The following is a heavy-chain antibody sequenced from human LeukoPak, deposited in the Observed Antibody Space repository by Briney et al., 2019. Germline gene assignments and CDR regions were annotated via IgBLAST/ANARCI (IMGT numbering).Heavy chain of an antibody. J-gene: IGHJ6*02. CDR3: AKDHGAGGYGMDV. Sequence: GGSLRLSCAASGFTFSSYAMGWVRQAPGKGLEWVSAISGSGGSTYYADSVKGRFTISRDNSKNTLYLQMNSLRAEDTAVYYCAKDHGAGGYGMDVWGQGTTVTVSS. D-gene: IGHD2-15*01. CDR1: GFTFSSYA. V-gene: IGHV3-23*01. CDR2: ISGSGGST.